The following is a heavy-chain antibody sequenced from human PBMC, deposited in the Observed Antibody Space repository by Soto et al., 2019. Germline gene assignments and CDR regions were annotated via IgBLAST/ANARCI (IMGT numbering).Heavy chain of an antibody. CDR1: GGSISSSSYY. CDR3: ARGSEYGDYPYYYYYGMDV. CDR2: IYYSGST. V-gene: IGHV4-39*01. Sequence: SLTCTVSGGSISSSSYYWGWIRQPPGKGLEWIGSIYYSGSTYYNPSLKSRVTISVDTSKNQFSLKLSSVTAADTAVYYCARGSEYGDYPYYYYYGMDVWGQGTTVTVSS. J-gene: IGHJ6*02. D-gene: IGHD4-17*01.